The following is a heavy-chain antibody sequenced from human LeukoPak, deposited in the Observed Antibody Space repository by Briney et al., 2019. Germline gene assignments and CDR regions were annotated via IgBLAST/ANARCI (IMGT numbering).Heavy chain of an antibody. CDR3: ARPWAVIQLDSFDI. Sequence: SETLSLTCTVSGDSISSRDFYWGWIRQPPGKGLEWFGSICYNGSTYYNPSLKSRVTISVDTSKNQFSLKLSSVTAADTAVYYCARPWAVIQLDSFDIWGQGTMVTVSS. V-gene: IGHV4-39*01. CDR1: GDSISSRDFY. CDR2: ICYNGST. D-gene: IGHD5-18*01. J-gene: IGHJ3*02.